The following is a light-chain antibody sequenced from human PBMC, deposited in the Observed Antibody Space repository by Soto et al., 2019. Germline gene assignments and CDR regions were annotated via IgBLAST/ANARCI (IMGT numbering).Light chain of an antibody. J-gene: IGKJ2*01. CDR3: QQYGTSTRYT. CDR1: HIFTIIY. CDR2: GVS. Sequence: EIVLTQSPGTLSLSPGERDTLSCRASHIFTIIYLAWYQQKLCQAPRLLIYGVSSRAIGFLDSFSGSGFGTDFTLTFSRLEPEDFAVYYCQQYGTSTRYTFGQGTK. V-gene: IGKV3-20*01.